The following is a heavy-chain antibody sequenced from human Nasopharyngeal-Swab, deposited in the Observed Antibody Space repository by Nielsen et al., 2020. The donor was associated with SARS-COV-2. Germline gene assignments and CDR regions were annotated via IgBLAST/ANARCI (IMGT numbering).Heavy chain of an antibody. CDR1: GFSLNSRD. Sequence: GGSLRLSCVASGFSLNSRDMSWVRLTPGEGLEWVSTISASGTTNYVDSVKGRFTIPRDNSKSTLYPQMDSLRTEDTAVYYCARGQACDYWGQGTLVTVSS. J-gene: IGHJ4*02. D-gene: IGHD3-10*01. CDR2: ISASGTT. CDR3: ARGQACDY. V-gene: IGHV3-23*01.